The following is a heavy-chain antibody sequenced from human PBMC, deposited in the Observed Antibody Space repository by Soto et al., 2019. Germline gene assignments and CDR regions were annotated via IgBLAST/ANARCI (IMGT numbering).Heavy chain of an antibody. CDR3: VEGDKCGFDM. CDR1: GFTFNYYW. D-gene: IGHD2-21*02. CDR2: IHSDGSTT. J-gene: IGHJ3*02. Sequence: EVQLVESEGGLVQRGGSLRLSCAASGFTFNYYWMHWVRQAPGQGLVWVSHIHSDGSTTTYAHSVKGRFTISRDNAKNEMYVQASRLATQAMAGFHCVEGDKCGFDMWALGTTGTV. V-gene: IGHV3-74*01.